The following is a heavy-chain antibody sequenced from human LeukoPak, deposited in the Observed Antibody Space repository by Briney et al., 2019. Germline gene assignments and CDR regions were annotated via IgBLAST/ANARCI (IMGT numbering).Heavy chain of an antibody. V-gene: IGHV1-46*01. CDR1: GYSFTSYY. CDR3: ARVRGYSLLDY. Sequence: ASVKVSCKAFGYSFTSYYMHWVRQAPGQGLEWMGIINPSGGTTSYAQRFQDRVTTTRDTSTSTVYIDLSSLRSEDTAVYFCARVRGYSLLDYWGQGILVTVSS. D-gene: IGHD5-18*01. J-gene: IGHJ4*02. CDR2: INPSGGTT.